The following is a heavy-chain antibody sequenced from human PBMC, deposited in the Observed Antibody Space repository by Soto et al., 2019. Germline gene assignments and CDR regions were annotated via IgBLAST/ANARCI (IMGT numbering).Heavy chain of an antibody. V-gene: IGHV4-31*03. Sequence: SETLSLTCTVPGASVSTGVYYWTWIRQHPGKGQEWIGYIDNSGSTYYNPSLTGRVDISVDTSKNEFSLNLQSLTAADTAFYYCAGAVSDFDVRRYRTSYFDQWGQGILVTVSS. D-gene: IGHD3-10*02. CDR1: GASVSTGVYY. CDR2: IDNSGST. J-gene: IGHJ4*02. CDR3: AGAVSDFDVRRYRTSYFDQ.